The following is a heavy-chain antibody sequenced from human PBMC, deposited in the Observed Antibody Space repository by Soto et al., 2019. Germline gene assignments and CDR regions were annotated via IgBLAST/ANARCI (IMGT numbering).Heavy chain of an antibody. CDR1: GYTFTSYY. Sequence: ASVKVSCKASGYTFTSYYMHWVRQAPGQGLEWMGIINPSGGSTSYAQKFQGRVTMTRDTSTSTVYMELSSLRSEDTAVYYCARPRYNWNYNYYGMDVWGQGTTVTVSS. CDR3: ARPRYNWNYNYYGMDV. CDR2: INPSGGST. J-gene: IGHJ6*02. V-gene: IGHV1-46*01. D-gene: IGHD1-20*01.